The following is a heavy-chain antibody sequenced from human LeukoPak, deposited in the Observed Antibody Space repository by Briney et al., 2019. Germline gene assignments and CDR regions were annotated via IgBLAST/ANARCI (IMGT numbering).Heavy chain of an antibody. CDR3: ASDVVGGTTNY. CDR2: ITGSSSAM. CDR1: GFTFSSSN. Sequence: PGGSLRLSCAASGFTFSSSNMHWVRQAPGKGLEWVSYITGSSSAMYYADSVKGRFTIPRDNAKDSLFLQMNSLRAEDTAVYYCASDVVGGTTNYWGQGTLVTVSS. V-gene: IGHV3-48*01. J-gene: IGHJ4*02. D-gene: IGHD1-26*01.